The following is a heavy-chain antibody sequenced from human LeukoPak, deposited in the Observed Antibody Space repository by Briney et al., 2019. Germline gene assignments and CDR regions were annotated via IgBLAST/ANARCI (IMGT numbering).Heavy chain of an antibody. D-gene: IGHD2-2*01. CDR2: IIPILGIA. V-gene: IGHV1-69*04. Sequence: ASVKVSCKASGGTFSSYAISWVRQAPGQGLEWMGRIIPILGIANYAQKFQGRVTMTRDTSTSTVYMELSSLRSEDTAVYYCARDPSSTSWNYYYYGMDVWGQGTTVTVSS. CDR3: ARDPSSTSWNYYYYGMDV. CDR1: GGTFSSYA. J-gene: IGHJ6*02.